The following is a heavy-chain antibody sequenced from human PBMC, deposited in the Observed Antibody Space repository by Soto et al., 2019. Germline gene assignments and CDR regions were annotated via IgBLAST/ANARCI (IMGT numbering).Heavy chain of an antibody. CDR2: INSDGSST. CDR1: GFSFSTFW. V-gene: IGHV3-74*01. Sequence: EVQLVESGGGLVQPGGSLRLSCEASGFSFSTFWMHWVRQAPGKGLVWVSSINSDGSSTYYADSVKGRVTISRDNAKNTLYLQLNSLRPEDTAVYYCARDFEYWGQGTLVTVSS. CDR3: ARDFEY. J-gene: IGHJ4*02.